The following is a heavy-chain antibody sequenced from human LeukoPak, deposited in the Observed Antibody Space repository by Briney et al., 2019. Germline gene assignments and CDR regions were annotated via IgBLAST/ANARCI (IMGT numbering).Heavy chain of an antibody. J-gene: IGHJ4*02. CDR1: GYSFTSYW. D-gene: IGHD6-13*01. CDR3: ARSKSSSLSC. V-gene: IGHV5-10-1*01. Sequence: GESLKISCKGSGYSFTSYWISWVRQMPGKGLEWMVRIDPSDSYTNYSPSFQVHVTISADKSISTAYLQWSSLKASDTAMYYCARSKSSSLSCWGQGTLVTVSS. CDR2: IDPSDSYT.